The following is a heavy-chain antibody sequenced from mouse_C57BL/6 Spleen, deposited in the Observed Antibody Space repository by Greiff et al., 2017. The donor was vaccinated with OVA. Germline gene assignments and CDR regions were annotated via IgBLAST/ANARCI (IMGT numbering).Heavy chain of an antibody. CDR3: ARERDYGSSYDYFDY. D-gene: IGHD1-1*01. V-gene: IGHV5-16*01. J-gene: IGHJ2*01. Sequence: EVMLVESEGGLVQPGSSMKLSCTASGFTFSDYYMAWVRQVPEKGLEWVANINYDGSSTYYLDSLKSRFIISRDNAKNILYLQMSSLKSEDTATYYCARERDYGSSYDYFDYWGQGTTLTVSS. CDR2: INYDGSST. CDR1: GFTFSDYY.